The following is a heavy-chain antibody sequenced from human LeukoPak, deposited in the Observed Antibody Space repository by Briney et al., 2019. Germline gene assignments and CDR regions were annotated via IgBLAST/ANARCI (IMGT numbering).Heavy chain of an antibody. CDR3: ARHRIGGGATTPFDN. V-gene: IGHV5-51*01. Sequence: GESLKISCKGSGYGFTSYWIGWVRQMPGKGLEWMGIIFPGDSDTKYSPSFQGQVTISADRSISTAFLQWSSLQASDTAMYYCARHRIGGGATTPFDNWGQGTLVTVSS. CDR1: GYGFTSYW. CDR2: IFPGDSDT. J-gene: IGHJ4*02. D-gene: IGHD1-26*01.